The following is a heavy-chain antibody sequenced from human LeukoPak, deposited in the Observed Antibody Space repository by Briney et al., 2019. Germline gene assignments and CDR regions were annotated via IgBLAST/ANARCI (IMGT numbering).Heavy chain of an antibody. CDR2: ISPRGIST. Sequence: GGSLRLSCAASGFTFSTSAMSWVRQAPGKGLEGVSNISPRGISTVYADSVKGRLTISRDNSRNTLYLQTNGLRADVTAVYYCAKFSGGVAPLDPWGQGTLVTVSS. V-gene: IGHV3-23*01. D-gene: IGHD5-12*01. CDR3: AKFSGGVAPLDP. CDR1: GFTFSTSA. J-gene: IGHJ5*02.